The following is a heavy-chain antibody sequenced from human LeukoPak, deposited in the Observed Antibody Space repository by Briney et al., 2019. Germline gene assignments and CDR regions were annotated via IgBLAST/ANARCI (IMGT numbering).Heavy chain of an antibody. CDR1: GVSISSSSYY. CDR2: IYYSGST. V-gene: IGHV4-39*07. D-gene: IGHD2-15*01. CDR3: ARARDSSAWFDP. J-gene: IGHJ5*02. Sequence: SETLSLTCTVSGVSISSSSYYWGWLRQPPGKGLEWIGSIYYSGSTYYNPTLKSRVTISVDTSKNQFSLKLSSVTAADTAVYYCARARDSSAWFDPWGQGTLVTVSS.